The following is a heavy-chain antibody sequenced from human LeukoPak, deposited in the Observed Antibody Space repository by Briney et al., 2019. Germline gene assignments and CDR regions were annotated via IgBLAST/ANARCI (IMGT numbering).Heavy chain of an antibody. CDR2: IKSKTDGVTT. V-gene: IGHV3-15*01. Sequence: GGSLRLSCAASGFTFNDAWMTWVRQAPGKGLEWVGRIKSKTDGVTTDYAAPVKGRFTISRDDSITTLYLQMNSLKSEDTAVYYCTTTVAVAGTSMGYWGQGTLVTVSS. CDR3: TTTVAVAGTSMGY. J-gene: IGHJ4*02. D-gene: IGHD6-19*01. CDR1: GFTFNDAW.